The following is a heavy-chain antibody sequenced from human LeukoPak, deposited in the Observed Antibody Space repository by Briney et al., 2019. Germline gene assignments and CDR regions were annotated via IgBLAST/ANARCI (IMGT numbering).Heavy chain of an antibody. D-gene: IGHD1-26*01. V-gene: IGHV4-39*01. CDR2: IYYSGRT. CDR3: ARYGSLTNWFDP. CDR1: GGSISSTTYY. Sequence: SETLSLTCTVSGGSISSTTYYWGWIRQPPGKGLEWIGIIYYSGRTYYNPSLKSRVTISVDTSKNQFSLKLSSVTAADTAVYYCARYGSLTNWFDPWGQGTLVTVSS. J-gene: IGHJ5*02.